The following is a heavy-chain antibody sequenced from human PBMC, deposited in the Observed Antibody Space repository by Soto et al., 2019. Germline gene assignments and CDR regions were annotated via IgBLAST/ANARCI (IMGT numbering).Heavy chain of an antibody. D-gene: IGHD6-19*01. Sequence: GGSLRLSCAASGFTFSSYWMHWVRQAPGKGLVWVSRINSDGSSTSYADSVKGRFTISRDNAKNTLYLQMNSLRAEDTAVYYCAREGEQWLLDAFDIWGQGTMVTVSS. J-gene: IGHJ3*02. CDR3: AREGEQWLLDAFDI. CDR1: GFTFSSYW. V-gene: IGHV3-74*01. CDR2: INSDGSST.